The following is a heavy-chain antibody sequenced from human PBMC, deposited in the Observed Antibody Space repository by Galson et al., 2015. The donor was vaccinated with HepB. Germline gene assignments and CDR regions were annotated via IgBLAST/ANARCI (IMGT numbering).Heavy chain of an antibody. V-gene: IGHV3-30*18. J-gene: IGHJ4*02. CDR3: AKGWGLLVHYDSSGYPGSFDY. CDR2: ISYDGSNK. CDR1: GFTFSSYG. D-gene: IGHD3-22*01. Sequence: SLRLSCAASGFTFSSYGMHWVRQAPGKGLEWVAVISYDGSNKYYADSVKGRFTISRDNSKNTLYLQMNSLRAEDTAVYYCAKGWGLLVHYDSSGYPGSFDYWGQGTLVTVSS.